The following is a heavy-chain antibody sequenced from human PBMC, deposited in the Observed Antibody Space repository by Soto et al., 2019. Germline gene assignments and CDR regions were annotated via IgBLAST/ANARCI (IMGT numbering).Heavy chain of an antibody. CDR2: ITPSGGNT. CDR3: AGRYCPNGVCYTNFYYYMDI. V-gene: IGHV3-23*01. Sequence: EVQWLESGGGLVQPGGSLRLSCAASGFSFSTYAMTWVRQAPGKGLEWVSTITPSGGNTYYADSVKVRFTITRDNSENTLFLHMNSLRAEDTAVYYCAGRYCPNGVCYTNFYYYMDIWGEGTSVTVSS. CDR1: GFSFSTYA. J-gene: IGHJ6*03. D-gene: IGHD2-8*01.